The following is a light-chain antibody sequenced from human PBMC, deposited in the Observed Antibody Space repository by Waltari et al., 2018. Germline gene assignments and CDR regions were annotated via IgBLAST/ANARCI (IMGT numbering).Light chain of an antibody. Sequence: EIVLTQSPATLSLSPGERATLSCRASQNVNSHLAWYQQKPGQAPRVLIYDASNRATGIPARFSGSGSGTDFTLTISSLEPEDCADYYCQQRANWPITFGQGTRLEIK. CDR3: QQRANWPIT. CDR2: DAS. CDR1: QNVNSH. J-gene: IGKJ5*01. V-gene: IGKV3-11*01.